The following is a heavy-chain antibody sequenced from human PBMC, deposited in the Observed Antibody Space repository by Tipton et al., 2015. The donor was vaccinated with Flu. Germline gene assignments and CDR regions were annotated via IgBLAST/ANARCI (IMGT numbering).Heavy chain of an antibody. V-gene: IGHV5-51*03. Sequence: QLVQSGAEVKKPGESLKISCKGSGYAFTNYWIGWVRQMPGKGLEWMGIIYPGDSDTRYSPSFQGQVTISADKSISTAYLQWNSLKASNTAMYYCARVDYYDSSGQSPSKPFDMWGQGTMVTVSS. J-gene: IGHJ3*02. CDR1: GYAFTNYW. CDR3: ARVDYYDSSGQSPSKPFDM. D-gene: IGHD6-19*01. CDR2: IYPGDSDT.